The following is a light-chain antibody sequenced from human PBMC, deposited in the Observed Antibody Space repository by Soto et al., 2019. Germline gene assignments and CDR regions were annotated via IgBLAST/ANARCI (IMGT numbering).Light chain of an antibody. CDR3: QHTYRARHT. CDR2: AAS. J-gene: IGKJ2*01. Sequence: TQLTQSPSSLSTTVRDSVTITCRASQSISNFLNWYQNNPGKAPDLLLYAASTLFSGVPSRFRGSASGTECTRTIISLRNVDCVANGCQHTYRARHTFGRGTK. CDR1: QSISNF. V-gene: IGKV1-39*01.